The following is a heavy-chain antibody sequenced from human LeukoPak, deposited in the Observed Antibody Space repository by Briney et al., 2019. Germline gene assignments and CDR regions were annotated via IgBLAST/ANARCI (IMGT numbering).Heavy chain of an antibody. CDR2: ISGSGAST. CDR1: GFTLSTNA. V-gene: IGHV3-23*01. CDR3: AKDVGKWESLHFFDY. Sequence: GGSLRLSCLTSGFTLSTNAMSWVRQAPGKGLEWISGISGSGASTYYADSVKGRFTISRDDSRNTLYLQMNSLRGDDTAVYYCAKDVGKWESLHFFDYWGQGTLVTVSP. J-gene: IGHJ4*02. D-gene: IGHD1-26*01.